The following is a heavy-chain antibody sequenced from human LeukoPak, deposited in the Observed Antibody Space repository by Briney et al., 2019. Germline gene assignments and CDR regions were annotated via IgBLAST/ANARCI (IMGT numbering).Heavy chain of an antibody. CDR1: GFTFSNSA. D-gene: IGHD1-26*01. CDR3: AAELYSGTYGRCCSFAF. V-gene: IGHV1-58*02. J-gene: IGHJ4*02. CDR2: IIVGSGRT. Sequence: ASVKVSCKASGFTFSNSAIQWVRQARGQRLEWIGWIIVGSGRTHYAQNLQERLTITRDMSTNTAYMELSSLRSEDTAVYYCAAELYSGTYGRCCSFAFWGQGTPVTVSS.